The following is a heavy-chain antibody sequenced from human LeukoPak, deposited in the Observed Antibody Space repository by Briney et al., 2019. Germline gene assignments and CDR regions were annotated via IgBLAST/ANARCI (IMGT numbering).Heavy chain of an antibody. Sequence: SSVKVSYKASGGTFSSYAISWVRQAPGQGLEWMGGIIPIFGTANYAQKFQGRVTITTDESTSTAYMELSSLRSEDTAVYYCARAPFEYCSSTSCYLYYYYYYMDVWGKGTTVTVSS. J-gene: IGHJ6*03. CDR2: IIPIFGTA. CDR1: GGTFSSYA. D-gene: IGHD2-2*01. V-gene: IGHV1-69*05. CDR3: ARAPFEYCSSTSCYLYYYYYYMDV.